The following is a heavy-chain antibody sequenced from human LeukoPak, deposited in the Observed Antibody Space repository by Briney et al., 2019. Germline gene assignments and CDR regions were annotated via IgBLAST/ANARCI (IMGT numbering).Heavy chain of an antibody. CDR1: GFTFSSYW. CDR3: AREPERISYYPSGVDY. CDR2: IKEDGSEK. D-gene: IGHD3-10*01. J-gene: IGHJ4*02. Sequence: GGSLRLSCAASGFTFSSYWMSWVRQSVGKGLEWLANIKEDGSEKYYVDSVKGRFTISRDNSKNTLYLQMNSLRAEDTAVYYCAREPERISYYPSGVDYWGQGTLVTVSS. V-gene: IGHV3-7*01.